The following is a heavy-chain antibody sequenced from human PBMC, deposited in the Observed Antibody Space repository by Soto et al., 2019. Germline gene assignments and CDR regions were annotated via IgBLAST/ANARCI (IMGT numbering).Heavy chain of an antibody. CDR3: ARARVYATGPLDF. D-gene: IGHD6-13*01. V-gene: IGHV3-21*06. Sequence: PGGSLRLSCASSVFTFTSYTMNWVRQSPGKWLEWVSSISSSSDYIYYADSMKGRVTISRDNAKNSLFLDMNSLTGEDTAVYYCARARVYATGPLDFWGQGTLVTVSS. CDR2: ISSSSDYI. CDR1: VFTFTSYT. J-gene: IGHJ4*02.